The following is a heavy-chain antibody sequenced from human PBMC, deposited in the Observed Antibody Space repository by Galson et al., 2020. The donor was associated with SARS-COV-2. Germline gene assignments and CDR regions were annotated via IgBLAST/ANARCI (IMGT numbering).Heavy chain of an antibody. D-gene: IGHD6-13*01. CDR1: GFTFSSYW. Sequence: GESLKISCAASGFTFSSYWMSWVRQAPGKGLEWVANIKQDGSEKYYVDSVKGRFTISRDNAKNSLYLQMNSLRAEDTVVYYCARLHSSSWYLYYWGQGTTVTVSS. CDR2: IKQDGSEK. V-gene: IGHV3-7*01. CDR3: ARLHSSSWYLYY. J-gene: IGHJ6*02.